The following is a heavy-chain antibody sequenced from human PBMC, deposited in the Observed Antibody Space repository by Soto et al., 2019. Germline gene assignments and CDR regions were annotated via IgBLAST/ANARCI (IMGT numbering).Heavy chain of an antibody. CDR2: ISSSSSYI. D-gene: IGHD6-19*01. J-gene: IGHJ6*03. V-gene: IGHV3-21*01. CDR1: GFTFSSYS. Sequence: GGSLRLSCAASGFTFSSYSMNWVRQAPGKGLEWVSSISSSSSYIYYADSVKGRFTISRDNAKNSLYLQMNSLRAEDTAVYYCAREGVAVAGTGYYYYYMDVWGKGTTVTVSS. CDR3: AREGVAVAGTGYYYYYMDV.